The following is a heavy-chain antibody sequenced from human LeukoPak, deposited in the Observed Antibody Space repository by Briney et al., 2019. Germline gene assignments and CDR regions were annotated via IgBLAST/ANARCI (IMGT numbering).Heavy chain of an antibody. CDR2: IYYSGSA. Sequence: PSETLSLTCTVSGGSINGGDYYWSWIRQPPGKGLEWIGYIYYSGSAYYNPSLRSRVAISVDTSRNQLSLKLSSVTAADTAVYYCARDFCSTRCINYWGQGTLVTVSS. V-gene: IGHV4-30-4*08. CDR3: ARDFCSTRCINY. D-gene: IGHD2-2*01. J-gene: IGHJ4*02. CDR1: GGSINGGDYY.